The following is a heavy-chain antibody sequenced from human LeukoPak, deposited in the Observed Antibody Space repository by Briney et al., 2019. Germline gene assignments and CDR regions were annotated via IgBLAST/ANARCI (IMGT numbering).Heavy chain of an antibody. V-gene: IGHV1-69*05. CDR1: GGTFSSYA. Sequence: SVKVSCKASGGTFSSYAISWVRQAPGQGLEWKGGIIPIFGTANYAQKFQGRVTITTDESTSTAYMELSSLRSEDTAVYYCAREDYSSSWCSFDYWGQGTLVTVSS. D-gene: IGHD6-13*01. CDR3: AREDYSSSWCSFDY. CDR2: IIPIFGTA. J-gene: IGHJ4*02.